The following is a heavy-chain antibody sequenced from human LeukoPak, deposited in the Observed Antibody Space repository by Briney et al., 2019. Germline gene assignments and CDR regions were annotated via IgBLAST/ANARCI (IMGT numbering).Heavy chain of an antibody. CDR3: ARSKSGYSYGPPAY. Sequence: SETLSLTCRVYGGPFSGYYWSWIRQSPGKGLEWIGEINYSGTTGYNPSLKSRVTILVDTSKSQFSLTLNSVTAADTAIYYCARSKSGYSYGPPAYWGQGTLVTVSS. D-gene: IGHD5-18*01. J-gene: IGHJ4*02. CDR2: INYSGTT. CDR1: GGPFSGYY. V-gene: IGHV4-34*01.